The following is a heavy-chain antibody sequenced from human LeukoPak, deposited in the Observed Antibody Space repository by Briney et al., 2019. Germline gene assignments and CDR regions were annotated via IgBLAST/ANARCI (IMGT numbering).Heavy chain of an antibody. V-gene: IGHV3-9*01. Sequence: GGSLRLSCAASGFTFDDYAMHWVRQAPGKVLEWVSGISWNSGSIGYADSVKGRFTISRDNAKNSLYLQMDSLRAEDTALYYCAKDRRNDFDYWGQGTLVTVSS. D-gene: IGHD1-14*01. CDR3: AKDRRNDFDY. CDR2: ISWNSGSI. J-gene: IGHJ4*02. CDR1: GFTFDDYA.